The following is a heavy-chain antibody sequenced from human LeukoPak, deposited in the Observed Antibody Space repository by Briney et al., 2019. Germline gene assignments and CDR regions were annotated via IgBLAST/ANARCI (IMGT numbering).Heavy chain of an antibody. J-gene: IGHJ4*02. Sequence: EASVKVSCKASGGTFSSYAISWVRQAPGQGLEWMGGIIPIFGAANYAQKLQGRVTITTDESTSTAYMELSSLRSEDTAVYYCARDLEGRRDGYNLGYWGQGTLVTVSS. CDR3: ARDLEGRRDGYNLGY. CDR1: GGTFSSYA. V-gene: IGHV1-69*05. CDR2: IIPIFGAA. D-gene: IGHD5-24*01.